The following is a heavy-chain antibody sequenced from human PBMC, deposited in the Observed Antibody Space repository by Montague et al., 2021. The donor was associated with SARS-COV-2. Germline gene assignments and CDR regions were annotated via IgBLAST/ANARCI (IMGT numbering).Heavy chain of an antibody. CDR1: GGSISTYY. CDR2: IYYSGNP. J-gene: IGHJ3*02. CDR3: AGGKGRSPDAFDI. Sequence: SETRSLTCTVSGGSISTYYWSWIRQSPGKGLEWIGYIYYSGNPNYNPSLTSRLSMSVDTSKNQFSLELSSVTAADTAVFFCAGGKGRSPDAFDIWGQGIAVTVSS. V-gene: IGHV4-59*01. D-gene: IGHD2-15*01.